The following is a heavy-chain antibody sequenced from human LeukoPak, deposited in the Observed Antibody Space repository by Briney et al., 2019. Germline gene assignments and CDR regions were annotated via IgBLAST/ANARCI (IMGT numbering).Heavy chain of an antibody. CDR1: GGSLSSYY. Sequence: PSDTLSLTCTVSGGSLSSYYWSWLRRPAGKGLEWIGRMFVTGSTNYNPSLRGRVTMSIDKTKNQFSLELTSVTAADTAVYYCARDGYTSAWADLEFFDYWGQGTLVTVSS. D-gene: IGHD2-2*02. CDR2: MFVTGST. CDR3: ARDGYTSAWADLEFFDY. V-gene: IGHV4-4*07. J-gene: IGHJ4*02.